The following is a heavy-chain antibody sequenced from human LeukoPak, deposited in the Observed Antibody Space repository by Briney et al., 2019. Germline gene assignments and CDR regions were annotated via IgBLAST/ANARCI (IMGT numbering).Heavy chain of an antibody. V-gene: IGHV3-23*01. Sequence: GGSLRLSCAASGFTFSSYAMSWVRQAPGKGLEWVSLISGSGGSTYYADSVKGRFTISRDNSKNTLYLQMNSLRAEDTAVFYCAKDRDGYVWGSYLGAFDIWGQGTMVTVSS. J-gene: IGHJ3*02. CDR3: AKDRDGYVWGSYLGAFDI. D-gene: IGHD3-16*01. CDR1: GFTFSSYA. CDR2: ISGSGGST.